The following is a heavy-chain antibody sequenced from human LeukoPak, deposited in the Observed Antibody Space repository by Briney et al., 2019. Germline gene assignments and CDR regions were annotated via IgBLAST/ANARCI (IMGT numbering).Heavy chain of an antibody. CDR1: GGSFSGYY. J-gene: IGHJ6*03. Sequence: ASETLSLTCAVYGGSFSGYYWSWIRQPPGKGLEWIGEINHSGSTNYNPSLKSRVTISVDTSKNQFSLKLSSVTAADTAVYYCARGVTAVVAATEYYYYYYMDVWGKGTTVTVSS. CDR2: INHSGST. D-gene: IGHD2-15*01. CDR3: ARGVTAVVAATEYYYYYYMDV. V-gene: IGHV4-34*01.